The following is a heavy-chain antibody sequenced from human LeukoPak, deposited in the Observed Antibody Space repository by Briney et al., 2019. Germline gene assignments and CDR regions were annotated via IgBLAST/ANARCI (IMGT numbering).Heavy chain of an antibody. D-gene: IGHD1-26*01. CDR1: GGSIRSYY. CDR2: IYYRGST. Sequence: SETLSLTCTVSGGSIRSYYWSWIRQPPGKGLEWIGYIYYRGSTNYNPSRKSRVTMSVDTSKNQFSLKLTSVTAADTAVYYCARYSGSYLSPFDYWGQGTLVTVSS. CDR3: ARYSGSYLSPFDY. V-gene: IGHV4-59*08. J-gene: IGHJ4*02.